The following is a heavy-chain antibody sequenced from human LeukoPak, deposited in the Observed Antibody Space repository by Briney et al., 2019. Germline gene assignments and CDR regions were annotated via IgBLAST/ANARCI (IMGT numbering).Heavy chain of an antibody. CDR2: MNPNSGNT. D-gene: IGHD4-17*01. V-gene: IGHV1-8*02. Sequence: ASVKVSCKASGYTFTSYGISWVRQAPGQGLEWMGWMNPNSGNTGYAQKFQGRVTMTRNTSISTAYMELSSLRSEDTAVYYCARGREDYGDPLDYWGQGTLVTVSS. J-gene: IGHJ4*02. CDR1: GYTFTSYG. CDR3: ARGREDYGDPLDY.